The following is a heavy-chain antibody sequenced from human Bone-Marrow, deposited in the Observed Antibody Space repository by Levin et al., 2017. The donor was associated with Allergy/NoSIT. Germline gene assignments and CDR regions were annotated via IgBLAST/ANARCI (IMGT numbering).Heavy chain of an antibody. CDR1: GDTFSRYA. D-gene: IGHD1-1*01. V-gene: IGHV1-69*13. Sequence: ASVKVSCKASGDTFSRYAISWVRQAPGQGLEWMGGIIPIFGTSNHAQNFQGRVTITADESTNTAYMELSSLRSDDTAVYYCARDRIGVDYNWSDGTLDYWGQGTLVTVSS. CDR2: IIPIFGTS. J-gene: IGHJ4*02. CDR3: ARDRIGVDYNWSDGTLDY.